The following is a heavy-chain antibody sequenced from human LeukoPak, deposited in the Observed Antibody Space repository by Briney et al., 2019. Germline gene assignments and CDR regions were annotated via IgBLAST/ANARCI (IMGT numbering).Heavy chain of an antibody. CDR2: ISSSSSTI. CDR1: GFTFNTYG. J-gene: IGHJ4*02. Sequence: GGTLRLSCAASGFTFNTYGMTWVRQAPGKGLEWVSYISSSSSTIYYADSVKGRFTISRDNAKNSLYLQMNSLRAEDTAVYYCARKNGLDYWGQGTLVTVSS. CDR3: ARKNGLDY. V-gene: IGHV3-48*01.